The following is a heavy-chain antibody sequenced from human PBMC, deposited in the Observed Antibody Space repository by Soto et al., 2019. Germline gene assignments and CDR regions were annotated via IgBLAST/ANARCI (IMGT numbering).Heavy chain of an antibody. D-gene: IGHD3-3*02. CDR3: ARDKDRQQLGGNYYYVLDV. V-gene: IGHV1-69*12. Sequence: QVQLVQSGAEVKKPGSSVKVSCKSSGGTFSTSAISWVRQAPGQGLEWVGGIMPVFPTPDYAQKFQGRVTITADESTTTTYLELTGLRPDDTAVYYCARDKDRQQLGGNYYYVLDVWRQGTAITVSS. J-gene: IGHJ6*02. CDR1: GGTFSTSA. CDR2: IMPVFPTP.